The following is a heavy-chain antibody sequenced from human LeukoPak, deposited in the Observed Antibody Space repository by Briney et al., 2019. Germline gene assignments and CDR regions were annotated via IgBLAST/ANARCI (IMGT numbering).Heavy chain of an antibody. CDR1: GYTFTGYY. Sequence: ASLKVSCKASGYTFTGYYMHWVRQAPGQGLEWMGWINLNSGGTNYAQKFQGRVTMTRDTSISTAYMELSRLRSDDTAVYSCARSRTGSGFLFDYWGQGTLVTVFS. D-gene: IGHD3-10*01. CDR2: INLNSGGT. CDR3: ARSRTGSGFLFDY. V-gene: IGHV1-2*02. J-gene: IGHJ4*02.